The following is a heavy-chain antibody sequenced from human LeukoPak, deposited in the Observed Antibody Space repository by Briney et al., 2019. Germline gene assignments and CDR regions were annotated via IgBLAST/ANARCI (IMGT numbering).Heavy chain of an antibody. CDR3: AKGGSGYFYYFDY. CDR2: IWYDGSNE. V-gene: IGHV3-30*02. CDR1: GFTFSSYG. D-gene: IGHD3-22*01. J-gene: IGHJ4*02. Sequence: GGSLRLSCAASGFTFSSYGMHWVRQAPGKGLEWVAVIWYDGSNEYYGDSVKGRFTISRDNSKNTLYLQMNSLRAEDTAVYYCAKGGSGYFYYFDYWGQGTLVTVSS.